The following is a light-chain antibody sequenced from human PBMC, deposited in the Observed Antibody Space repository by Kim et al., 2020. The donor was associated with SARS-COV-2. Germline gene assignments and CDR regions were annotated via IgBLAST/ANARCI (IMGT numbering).Light chain of an antibody. V-gene: IGLV4-69*01. Sequence: ASVNITSTMASRHDRYAIEWHQRQPEKRAQFLMKLNSDGSHSKGGVIPGRFSCSSSGAERYPTICSLQAEDEADYYCQTWDTGIRVFGGGTQLTVL. J-gene: IGLJ3*02. CDR3: QTWDTGIRV. CDR1: SRHDRYA. CDR2: LNSDGSH.